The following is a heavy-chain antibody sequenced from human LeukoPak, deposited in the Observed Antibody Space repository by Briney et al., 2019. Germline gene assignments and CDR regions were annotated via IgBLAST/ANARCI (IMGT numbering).Heavy chain of an antibody. D-gene: IGHD6-13*01. CDR1: GYSISSSYY. CDR3: ARERSSCWQTLIDY. Sequence: PSETLSLTCTVSGYSISSSYYWSWIRQPPGKGLEWIEYIYYSGSTNYNPSLKSRVTISVDTSKNQFSLKLSSVTAADTAVYYCARERSSCWQTLIDYWGQGTLVTVSS. CDR2: IYYSGST. V-gene: IGHV4-61*01. J-gene: IGHJ4*02.